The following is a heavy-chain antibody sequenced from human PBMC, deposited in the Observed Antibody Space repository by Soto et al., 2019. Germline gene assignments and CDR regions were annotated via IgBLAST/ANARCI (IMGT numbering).Heavy chain of an antibody. Sequence: QVQLVASGGGLVRPGGSLRLSCEASGFPFRDYYMTWFRQAPGKGLEWLSYIDSSTKYTNYADSVKGRYTISRDHDKNSLYLQMNSLRADDSAVYYCAREYYYTMDVWGQGTMVTVSS. CDR1: GFPFRDYY. CDR3: AREYYYTMDV. J-gene: IGHJ6*02. CDR2: IDSSTKYT. V-gene: IGHV3-11*05.